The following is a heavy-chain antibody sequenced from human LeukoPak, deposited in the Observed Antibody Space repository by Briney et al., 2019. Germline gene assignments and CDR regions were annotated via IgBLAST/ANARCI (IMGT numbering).Heavy chain of an antibody. CDR1: GFTVSSNY. J-gene: IGHJ3*02. CDR3: AREMTDYGDPEGVGAFDI. CDR2: IYSGGST. D-gene: IGHD4-17*01. V-gene: IGHV3-66*01. Sequence: GGSLRLSCAASGFTVSSNYMSWVRQAPGKGLEWVSVIYSGGSTYYADSVKGRFTISRDNSKNTLYLQMNSLRAEDTAVYYCAREMTDYGDPEGVGAFDIWGQGTMVTVSS.